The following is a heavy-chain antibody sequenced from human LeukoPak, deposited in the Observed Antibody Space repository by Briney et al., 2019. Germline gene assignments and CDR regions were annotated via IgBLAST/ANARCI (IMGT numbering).Heavy chain of an antibody. Sequence: GGSLRLSCAASGFIFNTYGMHWVRQAPGKGLEWVAFIRYDGSNKYYADSVKGRFTISRDNSKNTLYLQMNSLRAEDTAVYYCARGKTSQNIVTRKTYNWFDPWGQGTLVTVSS. J-gene: IGHJ5*02. CDR2: IRYDGSNK. V-gene: IGHV3-30*02. D-gene: IGHD2/OR15-2a*01. CDR3: ARGKTSQNIVTRKTYNWFDP. CDR1: GFIFNTYG.